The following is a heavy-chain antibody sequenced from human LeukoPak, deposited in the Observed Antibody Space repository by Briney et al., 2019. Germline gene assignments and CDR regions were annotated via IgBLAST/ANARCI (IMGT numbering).Heavy chain of an antibody. CDR1: GYTFTSYA. D-gene: IGHD4-17*01. CDR2: MNTNSGNP. Sequence: ASVKVSCKASGYTFTSYAINWVRQAPGQGLEWMGWMNTNSGNPTYAQAFTGRFVFSLDTSVSTAYLQISSLKAEDSALYYCAREGYGDYGMLRYFDLWDRGTLVTVSS. CDR3: AREGYGDYGMLRYFDL. J-gene: IGHJ2*01. V-gene: IGHV7-4-1*02.